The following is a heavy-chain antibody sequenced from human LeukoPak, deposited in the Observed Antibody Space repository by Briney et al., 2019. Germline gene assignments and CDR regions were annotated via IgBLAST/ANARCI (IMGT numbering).Heavy chain of an antibody. CDR3: ARVMAVLRYGADY. V-gene: IGHV4-39*07. CDR1: GVSISSCGSY. Sequence: PSETLSLTCTVSGVSISSCGSYWAWIRQPPGKGLDWIGTIPYAGSPNYNPSLNSRVTMSSDTSSNQFSLRLSSVIDADTAMYYCARVMAVLRYGADYWGQGSLVTVSS. J-gene: IGHJ4*02. CDR2: IPYAGSP. D-gene: IGHD3-9*01.